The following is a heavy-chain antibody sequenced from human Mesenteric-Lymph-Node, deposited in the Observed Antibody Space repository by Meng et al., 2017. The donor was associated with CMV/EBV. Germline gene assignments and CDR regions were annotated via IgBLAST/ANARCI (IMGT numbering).Heavy chain of an antibody. D-gene: IGHD3-3*01. CDR1: GFTFSSYA. J-gene: IGHJ5*02. CDR3: ARGPSITILGVHDL. CDR2: ISYDGSNK. Sequence: GESLKISCAASGFTFSSYAMHWVRQAPGKGLEWVAVISYDGSNKYYADSVKGRFTISRDNAKNSLYLQMNSLRAEDTAVYFCARGPSITILGVHDLWGQGTLVTVSS. V-gene: IGHV3-30*04.